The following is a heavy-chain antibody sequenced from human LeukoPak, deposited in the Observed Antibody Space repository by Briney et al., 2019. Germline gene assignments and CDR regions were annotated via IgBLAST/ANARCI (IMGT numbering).Heavy chain of an antibody. D-gene: IGHD5-18*01. CDR1: GGSISSYY. CDR2: IYYSGST. V-gene: IGHV4-59*01. CDR3: ASHRGYRREFGY. J-gene: IGHJ4*02. Sequence: PSETLSLTCTVSGGSISSYYWSWIRQPPGKGPEWIGYIYYSGSTNYNPSLKSRVTISVDTSKNQFSLKLSSVIAADTAVYYCASHRGYRREFGYWGQGTLVTVSS.